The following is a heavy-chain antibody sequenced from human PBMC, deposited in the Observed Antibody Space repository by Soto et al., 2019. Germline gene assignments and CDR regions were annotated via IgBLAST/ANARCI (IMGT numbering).Heavy chain of an antibody. CDR2: ISSTGTFT. V-gene: IGHV3-48*01. CDR3: AGAFDF. CDR1: GFTFSTYW. J-gene: IGHJ3*01. Sequence: SLRLSCVASGFTFSTYWMHWVRQAPGKGLAWISYISSTGTFTSYADSVKGRFTISRDNAKNTLYLQMDSLRAEDTAVYYCAGAFDFWGQGTMVTVSS.